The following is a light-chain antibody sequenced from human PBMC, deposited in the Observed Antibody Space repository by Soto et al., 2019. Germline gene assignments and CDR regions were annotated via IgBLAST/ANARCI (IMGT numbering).Light chain of an antibody. CDR3: QKYNSAPRT. V-gene: IGKV1-27*01. CDR1: QSVSTY. Sequence: DIQMTQSPSSLSASVGDRVTITCRASQSVSTYLAWYQQKPGKVPKLLIYAASTLQSGVPSRFSGSGSGTDFTLTISSLQPEDVATYYCQKYNSAPRTFGQGTKVDIK. CDR2: AAS. J-gene: IGKJ1*01.